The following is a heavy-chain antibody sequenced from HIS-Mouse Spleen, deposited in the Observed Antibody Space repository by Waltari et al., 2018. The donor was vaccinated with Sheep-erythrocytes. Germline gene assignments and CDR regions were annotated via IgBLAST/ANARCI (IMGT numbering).Heavy chain of an antibody. D-gene: IGHD3-22*01. V-gene: IGHV4-30-4*01. CDR1: GGSISSGDYY. CDR3: ARAPYYYDSSGYYYFDY. Sequence: QVQLQESDPGLVKPSQTLSLTCTVSGGSISSGDYYWSWIRQPPGKGLEWIGYIYYSGSTYYNPSRESRVTISGDTSKNQFSLKLSSVTAADTAVYYCARAPYYYDSSGYYYFDYWGQGTLVTVSS. J-gene: IGHJ4*02. CDR2: IYYSGST.